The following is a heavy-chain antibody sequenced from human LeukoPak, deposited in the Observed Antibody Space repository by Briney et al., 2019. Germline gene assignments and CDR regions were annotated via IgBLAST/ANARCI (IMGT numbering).Heavy chain of an antibody. CDR1: GFTFSSYG. V-gene: IGHV3-33*06. Sequence: GGSLRLSCAASGFTFSSYGRLWVRQAPGKGLEWVAVIWYDGSNKYYADSVKGRFTISRDNSKNTLHLQMNSLRAEETAVYYCAKDGGGPAAKTLDYWGQGTLVTVSS. CDR2: IWYDGSNK. CDR3: AKDGGGPAAKTLDY. D-gene: IGHD2-2*01. J-gene: IGHJ4*02.